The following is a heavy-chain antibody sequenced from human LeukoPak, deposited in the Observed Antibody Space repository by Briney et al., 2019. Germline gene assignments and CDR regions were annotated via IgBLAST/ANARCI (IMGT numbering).Heavy chain of an antibody. CDR2: IYPGDSGV. CDR3: VRHPGSIPATISRMGWFDH. CDR1: GYSFTNNW. V-gene: IGHV5-51*01. J-gene: IGHJ5*02. D-gene: IGHD5-12*01. Sequence: GESLKISCKGSGYSFTNNWIGWVRQMPGKGLEWMGIIYPGDSGVRYSPSFQGQVTISADKSIATAYLQWSSLKASDTAMYYCVRHPGSIPATISRMGWFDHWGQGTLVTVSS.